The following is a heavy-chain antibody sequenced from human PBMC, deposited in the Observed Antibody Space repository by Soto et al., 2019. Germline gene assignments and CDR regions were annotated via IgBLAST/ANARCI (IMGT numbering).Heavy chain of an antibody. V-gene: IGHV4-61*01. Sequence: SETLSLTCTVSGGSVSSGSYYWSWIRQPPGKGLEWIGYIYYSGSTNYNPSLKSRVTISVDTSKNQFSLKLSSVTAADTAVYYCARGLSYCGGDCFFFRGQGTLVTVSS. D-gene: IGHD2-21*02. CDR2: IYYSGST. CDR1: GGSVSSGSYY. J-gene: IGHJ4*02. CDR3: ARGLSYCGGDCFFF.